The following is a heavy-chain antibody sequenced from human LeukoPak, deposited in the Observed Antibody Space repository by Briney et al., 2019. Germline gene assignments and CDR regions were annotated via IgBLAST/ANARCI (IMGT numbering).Heavy chain of an antibody. CDR3: AGQSIQGSGRVLAFDM. CDR2: ITAYNGNT. D-gene: IGHD3-10*01. Sequence: ASVKVTCKASGYTFTSYGINWVRQAAGQGLEWVGLITAYNGNTNNAQKLQGRVTITIDTSTSKASMDLRSQRSNATDVYYCAGQSIQGSGRVLAFDMWGQGTMVTVSS. J-gene: IGHJ3*02. CDR1: GYTFTSYG. V-gene: IGHV1-18*01.